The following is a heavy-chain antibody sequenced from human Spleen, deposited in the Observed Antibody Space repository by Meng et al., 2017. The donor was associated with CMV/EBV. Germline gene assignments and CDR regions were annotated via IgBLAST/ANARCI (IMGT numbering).Heavy chain of an antibody. V-gene: IGHV4-39*01. D-gene: IGHD6-6*01. Sequence: STYGMHWVRQAPGKGLEWIGNIFYSGSTSYNPSLKSRVTISVDTSKSQLSLKLSSVTAADTAVYYCARGHSSSSNWFDPWGQGTLVTVSS. CDR2: IFYSGST. J-gene: IGHJ5*02. CDR3: ARGHSSSSNWFDP. CDR1: STYG.